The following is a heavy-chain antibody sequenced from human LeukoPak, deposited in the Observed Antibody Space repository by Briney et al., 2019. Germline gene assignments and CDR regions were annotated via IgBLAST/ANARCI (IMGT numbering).Heavy chain of an antibody. V-gene: IGHV4-59*01. D-gene: IGHD5-18*01. CDR1: GGSISSYY. CDR2: IYYSGST. Sequence: SETLSLTCTVSGGSISSYYWSWIRQPPGKGLEWIGYIYYSGSTNYNPSLKSRVTISVDTSKNQFSLKLSSVTAADTAVYYCARRDGYSYGYTVGAFDIWGQGTMVTVSS. J-gene: IGHJ3*02. CDR3: ARRDGYSYGYTVGAFDI.